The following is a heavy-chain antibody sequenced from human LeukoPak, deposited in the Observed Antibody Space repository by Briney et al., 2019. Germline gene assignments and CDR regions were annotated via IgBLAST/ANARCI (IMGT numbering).Heavy chain of an antibody. CDR1: GFTFSSSW. CDR3: ARGEHTFDY. Sequence: GGSLRLSCAASGFTFSSSWMSWVRQAPGKGLEWLANIKQDGSEKYYVDSVKGRFTISRDNAKNSLYLQMNSLRAEDTAVYYCARGEHTFDYWGQGTLVTVSS. V-gene: IGHV3-7*01. CDR2: IKQDGSEK. J-gene: IGHJ4*02. D-gene: IGHD1/OR15-1a*01.